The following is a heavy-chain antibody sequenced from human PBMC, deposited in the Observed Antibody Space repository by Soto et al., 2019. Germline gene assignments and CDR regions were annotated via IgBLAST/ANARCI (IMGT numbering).Heavy chain of an antibody. Sequence: QVQLQESGPGLVKPSQTLSLTCTVSGGSISSVNYYWSWIRQHPGKGLEWIGYIYYDGSTYYNPSLKSRVTISVDTSKNQFYRRLSSVTAAETAVYYCATEGGNGVDYWGQGTLVTVSS. CDR3: ATEGGNGVDY. V-gene: IGHV4-31*03. CDR1: GGSISSVNYY. CDR2: IYYDGST. D-gene: IGHD3-16*01. J-gene: IGHJ4*02.